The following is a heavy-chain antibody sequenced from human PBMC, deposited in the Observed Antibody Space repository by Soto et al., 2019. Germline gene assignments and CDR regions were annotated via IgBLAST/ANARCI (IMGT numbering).Heavy chain of an antibody. J-gene: IGHJ4*02. V-gene: IGHV3-53*01. Sequence: DVQLVEAGGELIQPGGSLRLSCAASGFTVSSKYMSWVRQAPGKGLEWVSVIWSAGLIYYADSVRGRFTISRDISKNTLFLEMNSLRAEDTAVYYCATDPFGYGSGSHNYFDEWGQGTLVTVSS. CDR2: IWSAGLI. CDR1: GFTVSSKY. D-gene: IGHD3-10*01. CDR3: ATDPFGYGSGSHNYFDE.